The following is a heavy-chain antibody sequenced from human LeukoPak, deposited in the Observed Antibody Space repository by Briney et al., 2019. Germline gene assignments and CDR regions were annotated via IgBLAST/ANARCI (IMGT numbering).Heavy chain of an antibody. V-gene: IGHV3-23*01. Sequence: RGSLRLSCAASGFTFSSYAMSWVRQAPGKGLEWVSVIKSSGDNTYYADSVKGRFTISRDNSKNTLFLHMASLRAEDTALYYCAKDLKPDGFGDVDYWGQGTLVTVSA. CDR3: AKDLKPDGFGDVDY. D-gene: IGHD3-10*01. CDR1: GFTFSSYA. J-gene: IGHJ4*02. CDR2: IKSSGDNT.